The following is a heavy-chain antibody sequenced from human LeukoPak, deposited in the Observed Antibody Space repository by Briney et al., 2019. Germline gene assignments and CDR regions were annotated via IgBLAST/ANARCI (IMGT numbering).Heavy chain of an antibody. V-gene: IGHV4-61*02. D-gene: IGHD2-2*02. J-gene: IGHJ5*02. Sequence: NASQTLSLTCTVSGGSIRSGSYYWSWIRQPAGKGLEWIGRIYTSGSTNYNPSLKSRVTISVDTSKNQFSLKLSSVTAADTAVYYCARGPPYIVVVPAAIRGFDPWGQGTLVTVSS. CDR1: GGSIRSGSYY. CDR2: IYTSGST. CDR3: ARGPPYIVVVPAAIRGFDP.